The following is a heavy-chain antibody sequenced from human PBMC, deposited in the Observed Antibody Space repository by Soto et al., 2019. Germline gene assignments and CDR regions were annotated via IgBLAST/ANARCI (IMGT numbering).Heavy chain of an antibody. V-gene: IGHV1-69*01. CDR2: IIPIFGTA. CDR3: ARSDCSGGSCYSGDAFDI. J-gene: IGHJ3*02. D-gene: IGHD2-15*01. CDR1: GGTFSSYA. Sequence: QVQLVQSGAEVKKPGSSVKVSCKASGGTFSSYAISWVRQAPGQGLEWMGGIIPIFGTANYAQKFQGRVTITADESTSTAYMELCSLRSEDTAVYYCARSDCSGGSCYSGDAFDIWGQGTMVTVSS.